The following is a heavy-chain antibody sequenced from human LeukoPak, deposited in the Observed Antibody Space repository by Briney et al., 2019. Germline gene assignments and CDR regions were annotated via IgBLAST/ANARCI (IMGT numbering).Heavy chain of an antibody. V-gene: IGHV1-69*13. J-gene: IGHJ4*02. CDR3: GGSRYHYDSSGYYDLDY. Sequence: ASVKVSCKVSGGTFSSYAISWVRQAPGQGLEWMGGIIPIFGTANYAQKFQGRVTITADESTSTAYMELSSLRSEDTAVYYCGGSRYHYDSSGYYDLDYWGQGTLVTVSS. CDR2: IIPIFGTA. D-gene: IGHD3-22*01. CDR1: GGTFSSYA.